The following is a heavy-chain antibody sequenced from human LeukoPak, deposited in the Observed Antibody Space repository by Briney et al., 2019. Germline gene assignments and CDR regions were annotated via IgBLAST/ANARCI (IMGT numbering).Heavy chain of an antibody. V-gene: IGHV3-21*01. Sequence: GGSLTLSCAASGFTFRSYSMNWVRQAPGKGLEWVSSISSSSSYIYYADSVKGRFTISRDNAKNSLYLQMNSLRAEDTAVYYCARVKWLAAVDYWGQGTLVTVAS. J-gene: IGHJ4*02. D-gene: IGHD6-19*01. CDR1: GFTFRSYS. CDR3: ARVKWLAAVDY. CDR2: ISSSSSYI.